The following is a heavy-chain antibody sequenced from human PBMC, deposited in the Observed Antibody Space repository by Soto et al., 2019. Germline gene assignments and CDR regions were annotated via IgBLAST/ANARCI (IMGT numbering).Heavy chain of an antibody. CDR2: SYASGGT. D-gene: IGHD4-17*01. Sequence: SETLSLTCTVSGGSISSYYLSWIRQPAGKGLKWIGRSYASGGTNYNPSLKSRVTMSADTSKNQLSLRLSSVTAADTAVYYCARDRKQNGDNLPDYYHGMDVWGQGTTVTVSS. CDR1: GGSISSYY. V-gene: IGHV4-4*07. J-gene: IGHJ6*02. CDR3: ARDRKQNGDNLPDYYHGMDV.